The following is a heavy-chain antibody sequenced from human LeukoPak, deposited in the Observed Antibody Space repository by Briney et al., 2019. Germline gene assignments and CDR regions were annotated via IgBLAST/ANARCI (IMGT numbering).Heavy chain of an antibody. D-gene: IGHD3-16*02. Sequence: PGGSLRLSCAASGFTFSSYAMTWVRQSPGKGLEWVSSISGRGGYYADSVKGRFTISRDNSKNTLYLQMNSLRAEDTAVYYCAKDIMITFGGVIAFDYWGQGTLVTVSS. J-gene: IGHJ4*02. V-gene: IGHV3-23*01. CDR3: AKDIMITFGGVIAFDY. CDR2: ISGRGG. CDR1: GFTFSSYA.